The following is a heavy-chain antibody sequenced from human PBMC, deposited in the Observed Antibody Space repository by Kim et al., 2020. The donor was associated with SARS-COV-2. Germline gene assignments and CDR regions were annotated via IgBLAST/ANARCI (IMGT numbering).Heavy chain of an antibody. Sequence: YVESVKGLFTMSRDNAKNSLTLQMSSLRTEDTAIYYCAALDSVQVPGGIWGQGTLVTVSS. V-gene: IGHV3-7*01. J-gene: IGHJ4*02. D-gene: IGHD3-10*01. CDR3: AALDSVQVPGGI.